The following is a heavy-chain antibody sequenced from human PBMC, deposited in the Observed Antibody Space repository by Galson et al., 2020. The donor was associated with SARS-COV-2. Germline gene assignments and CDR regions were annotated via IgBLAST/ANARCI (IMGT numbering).Heavy chain of an antibody. CDR1: GGSISSYY. D-gene: IGHD4-17*01. V-gene: IGHV4-59*08. Sequence: SETLSLTCTVSGGSISSYYWSWIRQRPGKGLEWIGYIYYSGSTTYNPTLQSRVTISVDKSKNHFSLKLKSVTAADTAVYYCAVYGDYAAFDSWGQGTLVTVSS. CDR3: AVYGDYAAFDS. J-gene: IGHJ4*02. CDR2: IYYSGST.